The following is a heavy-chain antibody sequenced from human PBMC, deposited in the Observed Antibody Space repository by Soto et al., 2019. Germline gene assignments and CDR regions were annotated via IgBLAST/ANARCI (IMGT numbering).Heavy chain of an antibody. CDR1: GYSFTSYW. V-gene: IGHV5-51*01. Sequence: GESLKISCKGSGYSFTSYWIGWVRQMPGKGLELMGIIYPGDSDTRYSPSFQGQVTISADKSISTAYLQWSSLKASDTAMYYCARHNYGDYDLDYYYGMDVWGQGTTVTVSS. J-gene: IGHJ6*02. CDR3: ARHNYGDYDLDYYYGMDV. D-gene: IGHD4-17*01. CDR2: IYPGDSDT.